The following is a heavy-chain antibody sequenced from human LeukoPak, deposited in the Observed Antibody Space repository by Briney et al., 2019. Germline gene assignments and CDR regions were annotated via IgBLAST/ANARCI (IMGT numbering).Heavy chain of an antibody. CDR2: INPNSGGT. J-gene: IGHJ4*02. V-gene: IGHV1-2*06. CDR3: ARAPEYSSSYLIDY. D-gene: IGHD6-6*01. CDR1: GYTFTGYY. Sequence: GASVKVSCKASGYTFTGYYMHWVRQAPGQGLEWMGRINPNSGGTNYAQKFQGRVTMTRDTSISTAYMELSRLRSDDTAVYYCARAPEYSSSYLIDYWGQGTLVTVS.